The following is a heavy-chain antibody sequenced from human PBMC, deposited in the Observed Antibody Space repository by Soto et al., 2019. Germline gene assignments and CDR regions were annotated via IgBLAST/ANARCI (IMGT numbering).Heavy chain of an antibody. Sequence: QVPLQQSGPGLVKPSQTLSLTCAISGDSVSSNSAAWNWIRQSPSRGLEWLGRTYYRSKWYNDYAVSVKSRITITPDTSKNPCTLQLNSVTPEDTAVYYCARAGIAVASVDYWGQGTLVTVSS. CDR3: ARAGIAVASVDY. V-gene: IGHV6-1*01. CDR1: GDSVSSNSAA. J-gene: IGHJ4*02. D-gene: IGHD6-19*01. CDR2: TYYRSKWYN.